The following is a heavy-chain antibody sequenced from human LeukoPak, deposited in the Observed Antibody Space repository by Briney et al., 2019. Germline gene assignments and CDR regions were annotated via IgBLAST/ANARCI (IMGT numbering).Heavy chain of an antibody. CDR3: ARDGRSSGGYFSDY. CDR2: IYSGGST. D-gene: IGHD1-26*01. CDR1: GFSVTSNY. V-gene: IGHV3-53*01. J-gene: IGHJ4*02. Sequence: GGSLRLSCAASGFSVTSNYMSWVRQAPGKGLEWVSVIYSGGSTYYLDTVKGRFTISRDNSKNTLDLQMNSLRAEDTAVYYCARDGRSSGGYFSDYWGQGTLVTVSS.